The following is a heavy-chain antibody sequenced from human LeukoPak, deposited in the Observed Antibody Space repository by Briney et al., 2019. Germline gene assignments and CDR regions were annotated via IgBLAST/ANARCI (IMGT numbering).Heavy chain of an antibody. J-gene: IGHJ4*02. CDR2: ITSGGDYI. D-gene: IGHD3-9*01. V-gene: IGHV3-21*01. CDR1: GFTFNTFN. Sequence: GGSLRLSCAASGFTFNTFNMNLVRQAPGKGLEWVSSITSGGDYIYYADSVKGRFTTSRDNAKTSLSLQLNSLRVEDTAVYYCARGHYDVLAASYKWTPDYWGQGTLVTVSS. CDR3: ARGHYDVLAASYKWTPDY.